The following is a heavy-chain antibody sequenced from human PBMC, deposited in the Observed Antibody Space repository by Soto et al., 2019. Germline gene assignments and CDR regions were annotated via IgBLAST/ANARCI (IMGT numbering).Heavy chain of an antibody. V-gene: IGHV3-23*01. CDR3: AKGPEYDILTGCDY. CDR1: GFTFSLSA. Sequence: EVQLLESGGGFVQPGESLRLSCAASGFTFSLSAMSWVRQAPGRGLDWVSSLSGGGSTTDYADSVNGRLTISRDNSKNTVHLQMNSLRAEDTAVYYCAKGPEYDILTGCDYWGQGALVTVSS. D-gene: IGHD3-9*01. J-gene: IGHJ4*02. CDR2: LSGGGSTT.